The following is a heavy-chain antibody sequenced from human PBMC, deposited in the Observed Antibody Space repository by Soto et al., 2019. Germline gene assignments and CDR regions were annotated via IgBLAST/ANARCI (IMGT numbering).Heavy chain of an antibody. CDR2: IYYSGST. J-gene: IGHJ6*02. CDR3: ARDRSQITPYYYGMDV. D-gene: IGHD1-20*01. Sequence: SETLSLTCTVSGGSVSSGSYYWSWIRQPPGKGLEWIGYIYYSGSTNYNPSLKSRVTISVDTSKNQFSLKLSSVTAADTAMYYCARDRSQITPYYYGMDVWGQGTTVTVSS. V-gene: IGHV4-61*01. CDR1: GGSVSSGSYY.